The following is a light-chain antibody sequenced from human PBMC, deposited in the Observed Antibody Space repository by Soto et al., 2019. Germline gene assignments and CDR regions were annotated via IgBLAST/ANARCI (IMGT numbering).Light chain of an antibody. J-gene: IGKJ2*01. CDR1: QSVLYSSNNKNY. CDR2: WAS. CDR3: QQYFTMPYT. V-gene: IGKV4-1*01. Sequence: DIVMTQSPASLAVSLGERATINCKSSQSVLYSSNNKNYLAWYQQRPGQPPKVLIYWASTRESGVPDRFSGSGSGTDFTLAISSLQAEDVAVYFCQQYFTMPYTFGQGTKLEIK.